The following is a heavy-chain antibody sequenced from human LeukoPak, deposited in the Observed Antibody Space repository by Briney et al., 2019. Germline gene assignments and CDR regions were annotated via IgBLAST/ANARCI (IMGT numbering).Heavy chain of an antibody. Sequence: ASVKVSCKVSGYTLTELSMHWVRQAPGKGLEWMGGFDPEDGETIYAQKFQGRVTMTEDTSTDTAYMELSGLRSEDTAVYYCATDQDYDFWSGRFQGAFDIWGQGTMVTVSS. CDR2: FDPEDGET. D-gene: IGHD3-3*01. CDR1: GYTLTELS. J-gene: IGHJ3*02. V-gene: IGHV1-24*01. CDR3: ATDQDYDFWSGRFQGAFDI.